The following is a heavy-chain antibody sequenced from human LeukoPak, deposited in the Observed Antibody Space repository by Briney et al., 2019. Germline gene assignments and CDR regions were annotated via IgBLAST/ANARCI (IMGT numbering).Heavy chain of an antibody. J-gene: IGHJ3*02. D-gene: IGHD4-17*01. V-gene: IGHV1-69*04. Sequence: SVKVSCKASGYTFTSYAMNWVRQAPGQGLEWMGRIIPILGIANYAQKFQGRVTITADKSTSTAYMELSSLRSEDTAVYYCARVRTEGAFDIWGQGTMVTVSS. CDR1: GYTFTSYA. CDR2: IIPILGIA. CDR3: ARVRTEGAFDI.